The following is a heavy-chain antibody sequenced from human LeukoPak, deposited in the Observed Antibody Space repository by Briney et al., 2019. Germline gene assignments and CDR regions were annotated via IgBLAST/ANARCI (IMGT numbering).Heavy chain of an antibody. V-gene: IGHV3-21*01. CDR2: ISSSSSYI. J-gene: IGHJ6*02. CDR3: AGSTSPRVGYYNGLDV. CDR1: GLTFSSHW. Sequence: GGSLRLSCAASGLTFSSHWMHWVRQAPGKGLEWVSSISSSSSYIYYADSVKGRFTISRDNAKNSLFLQMNSLRAEDTAVYYCAGSTSPRVGYYNGLDVWGQGTTVTVSS. D-gene: IGHD2-2*01.